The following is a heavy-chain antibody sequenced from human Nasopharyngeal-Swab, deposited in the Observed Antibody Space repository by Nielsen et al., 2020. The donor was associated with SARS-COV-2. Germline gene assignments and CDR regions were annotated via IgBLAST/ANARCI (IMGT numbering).Heavy chain of an antibody. Sequence: GDSLKISCKGSGYSFTSHWIGWVRQMPGKGLEWVVILYPGDSDTRYSPTVQGQVTISADKSISNAYLQWTSLKASETAMYYCARGLIAAAGIFDYWGQGTLVTVSS. CDR1: GYSFTSHW. CDR3: ARGLIAAAGIFDY. D-gene: IGHD6-13*01. V-gene: IGHV5-51*01. J-gene: IGHJ4*02. CDR2: LYPGDSDT.